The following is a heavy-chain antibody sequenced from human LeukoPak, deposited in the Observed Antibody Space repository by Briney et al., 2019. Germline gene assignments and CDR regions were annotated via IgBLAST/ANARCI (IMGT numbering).Heavy chain of an antibody. CDR3: ARSRKKWELLGKFDY. D-gene: IGHD1-26*01. J-gene: IGHJ4*02. CDR2: ISYDGSNK. V-gene: IGHV3-30-3*01. CDR1: GFTFSSYA. Sequence: GGSLRLSCAASGFTFSSYAMHWVRQAPGKGLEWVAVISYDGSNKYYADSVKGRFTISRDNSKNTLYLQMNSLRAEDTAVYYCARSRKKWELLGKFDYWGQGTLVTVSS.